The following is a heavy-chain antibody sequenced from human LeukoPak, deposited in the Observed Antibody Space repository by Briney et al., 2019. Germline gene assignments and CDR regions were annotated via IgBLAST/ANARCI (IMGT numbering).Heavy chain of an antibody. CDR3: ARGGVGCSSTSCYLLNYYYYYGMDV. V-gene: IGHV1-8*01. Sequence: GASVKVSCKASGYTFTSYDINWVRQATGQGLEWMGWMNPNSGNTGYAQKFQGRVTMTRNTSISTAYMELSSLRYEDTAVYYCARGGVGCSSTSCYLLNYYYYYGMDVWGQGTTVTVSS. D-gene: IGHD2-2*01. CDR2: MNPNSGNT. J-gene: IGHJ6*02. CDR1: GYTFTSYD.